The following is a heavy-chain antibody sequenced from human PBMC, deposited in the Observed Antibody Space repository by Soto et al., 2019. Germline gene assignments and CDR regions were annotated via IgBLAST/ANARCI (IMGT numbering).Heavy chain of an antibody. CDR3: ARPYDSSQSPLFDY. V-gene: IGHV1-18*01. J-gene: IGHJ4*02. D-gene: IGHD3-22*01. CDR2: ISPYNGKT. CDR1: GYSFTTYG. Sequence: ASVKVSCKASGYSFTTYGIFWVRQAPGQGLEWMGWISPYNGKTNYAQNLQGRVSMTTDTSTTTAFMELRSLRSDDTAVYYCARPYDSSQSPLFDYWGQGTLVTVSS.